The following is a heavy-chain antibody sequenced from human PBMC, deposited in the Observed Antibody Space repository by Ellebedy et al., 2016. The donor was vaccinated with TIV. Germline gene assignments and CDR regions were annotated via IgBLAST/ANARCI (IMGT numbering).Heavy chain of an antibody. Sequence: MPSETLSLTCTVSGSTISSYYWSWIRQPPGKGLEWIGYINYSGNTNYNPSLRSRITISVDTSRNQFSLKLSSVTAADTAVYYCARMPYNWNDELDHWGQGTLVTVFS. CDR1: GSTISSYY. CDR2: INYSGNT. V-gene: IGHV4-59*01. CDR3: ARMPYNWNDELDH. J-gene: IGHJ4*02. D-gene: IGHD1-20*01.